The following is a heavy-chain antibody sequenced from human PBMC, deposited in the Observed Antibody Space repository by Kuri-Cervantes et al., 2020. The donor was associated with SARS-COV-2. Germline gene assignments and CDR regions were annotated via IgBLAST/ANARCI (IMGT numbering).Heavy chain of an antibody. Sequence: GESLKISCAASGFTFSSYGMHWVRQAPGKGLEWVAFIRYDGSNKYYADSVKGRFTISRDNSKNTLYPQMNSLRAEDTAVYYCARCPSSSWYSDAFDIWGQGTMVTVSS. CDR1: GFTFSSYG. J-gene: IGHJ3*02. V-gene: IGHV3-30*02. CDR2: IRYDGSNK. D-gene: IGHD6-13*01. CDR3: ARCPSSSWYSDAFDI.